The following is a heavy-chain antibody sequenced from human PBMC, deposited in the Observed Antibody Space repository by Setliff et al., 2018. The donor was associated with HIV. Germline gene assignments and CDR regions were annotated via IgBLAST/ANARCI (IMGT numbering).Heavy chain of an antibody. D-gene: IGHD5-18*01. CDR2: IYYTGST. CDR1: SDSIRFYY. J-gene: IGHJ4*02. CDR3: ARDSGGYNYGFAVGSFDY. V-gene: IGHV4-59*01. Sequence: KPSETLSLTCTVSSDSIRFYYWTWIRQPPGKGLEWIGNIYYTGSTNYNPSLKSRITISIDTSKSQFSLKLTSVAAADTAVHYCARDSGGYNYGFAVGSFDYWGQGALVTVSS.